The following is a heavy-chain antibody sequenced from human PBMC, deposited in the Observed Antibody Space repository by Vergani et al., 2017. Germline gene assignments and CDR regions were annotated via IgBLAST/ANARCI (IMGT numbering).Heavy chain of an antibody. J-gene: IGHJ4*02. CDR1: GYTFTSYG. CDR3: ARDEFLGCTVMAHQGGFDY. V-gene: IGHV1-18*01. CDR2: ISAYNGNT. Sequence: QVQLVQSGAEVKKPGASVKVSCKASGYTFTSYGISWVRQAPGQGLEWMGWISAYNGNTNYAQKLQGRVTMTTDTSTSTSYMELRSLRSDDTAVYYCARDEFLGCTVMAHQGGFDYWGQGTLVTVSS. D-gene: IGHD4-17*01.